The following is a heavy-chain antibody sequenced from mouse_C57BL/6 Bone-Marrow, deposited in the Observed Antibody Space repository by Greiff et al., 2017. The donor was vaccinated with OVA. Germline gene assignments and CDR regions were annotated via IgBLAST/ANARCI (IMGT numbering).Heavy chain of an antibody. CDR1: GYTFTSYW. Sequence: QVQLQQPGAELVRPGTSVKLSCKASGYTFTSYWMHWVKQRPGQGLEWIGVIDPSDSYTNYNQKFKGKATLTVDTSSSTAYMQLSSLTAEESAVYYCATPIYDGPYAMDYWGQGTSVTVSS. J-gene: IGHJ4*01. D-gene: IGHD2-3*01. CDR3: ATPIYDGPYAMDY. CDR2: IDPSDSYT. V-gene: IGHV1-59*01.